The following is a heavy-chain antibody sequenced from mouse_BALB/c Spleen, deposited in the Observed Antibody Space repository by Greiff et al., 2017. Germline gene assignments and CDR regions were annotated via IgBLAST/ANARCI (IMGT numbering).Heavy chain of an antibody. Sequence: VKLQESAAELARPGASVKMSCKASGYTFTSYTMHWVKQRPGQGLEWIGYINPSSGYTEYNQKFKDKTTLTADKSSSTAYMQLSSLTSEDSAVYYCARRLTYYFDYWGQGTTLTVAS. CDR1: GYTFTSYT. CDR2: INPSSGYT. J-gene: IGHJ2*01. V-gene: IGHV1-4*02. CDR3: ARRLTYYFDY. D-gene: IGHD1-3*01.